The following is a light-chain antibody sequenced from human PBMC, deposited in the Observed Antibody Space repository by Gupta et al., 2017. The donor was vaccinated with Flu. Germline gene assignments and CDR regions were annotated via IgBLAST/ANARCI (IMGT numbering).Light chain of an antibody. CDR3: QQSSGT. Sequence: DIQMTQSPSSLSASVGDRVTITCRASQSISSYLNWEQQKPGKAPKLLIYAAASLQSGVPSRVSGSGSGTDFTRTIGGLKAEDFANYHGQQSSGTFGQGTKVEIK. CDR1: QSISSY. V-gene: IGKV1-39*01. CDR2: AAA. J-gene: IGKJ1*01.